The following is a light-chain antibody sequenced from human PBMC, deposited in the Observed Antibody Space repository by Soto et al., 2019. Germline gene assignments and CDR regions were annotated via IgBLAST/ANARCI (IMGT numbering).Light chain of an antibody. CDR1: QGIGDD. V-gene: IGKV1-17*01. CDR2: GVF. Sequence: DIQMTQSPSSLSASVGDRVTLTCRASQGIGDDLGWYQQQPGRAPKRLIYGVFNLQSGVPSRFIGSGSGTEFTLTISSLQPEDFATYYCLQHRSYPWTFGQGTKVEIK. J-gene: IGKJ1*01. CDR3: LQHRSYPWT.